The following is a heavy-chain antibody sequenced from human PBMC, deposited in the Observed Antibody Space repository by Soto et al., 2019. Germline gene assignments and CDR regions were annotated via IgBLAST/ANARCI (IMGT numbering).Heavy chain of an antibody. CDR3: ATDPTPFAGPSRVYYGLDV. V-gene: IGHV3-30-3*01. CDR2: ISSDGTTR. CDR1: GFIFPNFA. J-gene: IGHJ6*02. Sequence: QVRLEESGGGVVQPGRSLRLSCAASGFIFPNFAFHWIRQAPGKGLEWVAGISSDGTTRYYEDSVKGRFSISRDNFKDTLVLKTNTLRPEDTAVYYCATDPTPFAGPSRVYYGLDVWGQGTTVTVSS.